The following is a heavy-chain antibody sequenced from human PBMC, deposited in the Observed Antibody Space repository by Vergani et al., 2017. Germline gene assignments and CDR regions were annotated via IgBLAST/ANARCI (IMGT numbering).Heavy chain of an antibody. CDR2: IIPIFGTA. Sequence: QVQLVQSGAEVKKPGSSVKVSCKASGGTFSSYAISWVRQAPGQGLEWMGGIIPIFGTANYAQKFQGRVTITADESTSTAYMELSSLRSEDTAVYYCARALHIYRRVGANIDYFDYWGQGTLVTVSS. J-gene: IGHJ4*02. V-gene: IGHV1-69*01. D-gene: IGHD1-26*01. CDR3: ARALHIYRRVGANIDYFDY. CDR1: GGTFSSYA.